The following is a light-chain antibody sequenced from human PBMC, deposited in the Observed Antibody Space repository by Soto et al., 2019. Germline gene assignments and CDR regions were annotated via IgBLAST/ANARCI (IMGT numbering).Light chain of an antibody. CDR2: DAS. J-gene: IGKJ4*01. V-gene: IGKV3D-20*01. CDR1: QSVNRNH. Sequence: EIVLTQSPGILSLSPGERATLSCGASQSVNRNHLAWYQHKPGLAPRLLIYDASSRATGIPDRFSGSGSGTDFTLAISTLEPEDFAVYYCRQYGRSLASAIGGGTKVDIK. CDR3: RQYGRSLASA.